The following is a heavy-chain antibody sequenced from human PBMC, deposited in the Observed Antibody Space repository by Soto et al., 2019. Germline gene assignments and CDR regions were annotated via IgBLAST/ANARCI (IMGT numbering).Heavy chain of an antibody. J-gene: IGHJ4*02. CDR1: GYTFTSYD. CDR3: ARTLVGATPADY. D-gene: IGHD1-26*01. V-gene: IGHV1-3*01. Sequence: ASVKVSCKASGYTFTSYDMHWVRQAPGQRLEWMGWINAGNGNTKYSQKFQGRVTITRDTSASTAYMELSSLRSEDTAVYYCARTLVGATPADYWGQGTLVTVSS. CDR2: INAGNGNT.